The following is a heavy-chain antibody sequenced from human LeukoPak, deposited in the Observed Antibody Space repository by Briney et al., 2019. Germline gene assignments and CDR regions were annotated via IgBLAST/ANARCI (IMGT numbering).Heavy chain of an antibody. CDR3: AKRPYYYDSSGYQHWYFDL. J-gene: IGHJ2*01. CDR2: ISGSGGST. CDR1: GFTFSSHA. V-gene: IGHV3-23*01. D-gene: IGHD3-22*01. Sequence: GGSLRLSCAASGFTFSSHAMSWVRQAPGKGLEWVSAISGSGGSTYYADSVKGRFTISRDNSKNTLYLQMNSLRAEDTAVYYCAKRPYYYDSSGYQHWYFDLWGRGTLVTVSS.